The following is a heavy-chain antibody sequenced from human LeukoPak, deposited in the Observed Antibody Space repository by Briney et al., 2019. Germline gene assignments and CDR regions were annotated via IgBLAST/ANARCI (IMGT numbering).Heavy chain of an antibody. CDR3: AREDYYDSSGSYDAFDI. V-gene: IGHV3-48*04. D-gene: IGHD3-22*01. CDR1: GFTFSSYA. J-gene: IGHJ3*02. CDR2: ISSSGSTI. Sequence: GGSLRLSCAASGFTFSSYAMSWVRQAPGKGLEWVSYISSSGSTIYYADSVKGRFTISRDNAKNSLYLQMNSLRAEDTAVYYCAREDYYDSSGSYDAFDIWGQGTMVTVSS.